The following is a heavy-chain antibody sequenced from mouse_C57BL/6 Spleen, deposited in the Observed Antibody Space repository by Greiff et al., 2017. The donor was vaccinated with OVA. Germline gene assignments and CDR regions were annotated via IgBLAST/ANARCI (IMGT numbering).Heavy chain of an antibody. CDR2: IDPEDGDT. V-gene: IGHV14-1*01. CDR1: GFNIKDYY. Sequence: EVQLQQSGAELVRPGASVKLSCTASGFNIKDYYMHWVKQRPEQGLEWIGRIDPEDGDTEYAPKFQGKATMTADTSSNTAYLQLSSLTSEDTAVYYCTTVYSNQAFAYWGQGTLVTVSA. J-gene: IGHJ3*01. D-gene: IGHD2-5*01. CDR3: TTVYSNQAFAY.